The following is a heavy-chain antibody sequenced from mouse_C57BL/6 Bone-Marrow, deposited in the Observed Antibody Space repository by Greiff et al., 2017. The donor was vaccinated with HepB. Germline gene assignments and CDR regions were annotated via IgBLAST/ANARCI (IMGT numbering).Heavy chain of an antibody. CDR2: IYPSDSET. V-gene: IGHV1-61*01. Sequence: QVQLQQPGAELVRPRSSVKLSCKASGYTFTSYWMDWVKQRPGQGLEWIGNIYPSDSETHYNQKFKDKATLTVDKSSSTAYMQLSSLTSEDSAVYYCARVSFREGYAMDYWGQGTSVTVSS. CDR3: ARVSFREGYAMDY. D-gene: IGHD3-1*01. CDR1: GYTFTSYW. J-gene: IGHJ4*01.